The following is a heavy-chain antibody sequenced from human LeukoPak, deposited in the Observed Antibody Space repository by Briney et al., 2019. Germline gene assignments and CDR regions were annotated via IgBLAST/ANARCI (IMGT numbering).Heavy chain of an antibody. J-gene: IGHJ3*02. D-gene: IGHD4-23*01. CDR3: ARWDTVVSSSDAFDI. CDR2: INSDGSST. V-gene: IGHV3-74*01. CDR1: GFTFSSYW. Sequence: QPGGSLRLSCAASGFTFSSYWMHWVRQAPGKGLLWVSRINSDGSSTSYADSVKGRFTISRDNAKNTLYLQMNSLRAEDTAVYYCARWDTVVSSSDAFDIWGQGTMVTVSS.